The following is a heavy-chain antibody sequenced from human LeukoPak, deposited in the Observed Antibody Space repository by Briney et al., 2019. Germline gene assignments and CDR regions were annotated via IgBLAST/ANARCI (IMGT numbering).Heavy chain of an antibody. CDR2: IFYSGST. CDR3: ARLRRDGYSRLDV. D-gene: IGHD5-24*01. V-gene: IGHV4-59*01. CDR1: GGSISSYY. J-gene: IGHJ6*02. Sequence: SETLSLTCNVSGGSISSYYWSWIRQPPGKGLEWIGYIFYSGSTNYNPSLKSRVTMSVDTSKNQFSLKLNPVTPADTAGYYCARLRRDGYSRLDVWGQGTTVTVSS.